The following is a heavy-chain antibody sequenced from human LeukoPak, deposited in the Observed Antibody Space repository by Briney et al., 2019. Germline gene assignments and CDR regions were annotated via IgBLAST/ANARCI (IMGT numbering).Heavy chain of an antibody. V-gene: IGHV4-59*08. Sequence: SETLSLTCTFSGGSISSYYWSWIRQPPGTGLEWIGYIYYSGSTNYNPSLKSRVTISVDTSKNQFSLKLSSVTAADTAVYYCARRGWLRTNYMDVWGKGTTVTVSS. D-gene: IGHD5-12*01. CDR3: ARRGWLRTNYMDV. J-gene: IGHJ6*03. CDR1: GGSISSYY. CDR2: IYYSGST.